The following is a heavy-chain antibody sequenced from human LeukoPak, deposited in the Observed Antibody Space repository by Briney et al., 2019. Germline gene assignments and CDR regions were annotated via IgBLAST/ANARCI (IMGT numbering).Heavy chain of an antibody. J-gene: IGHJ4*02. V-gene: IGHV4-34*01. Sequence: SETLSLTCAVYGGSFSGYYWGWIRQPPGKGLEWIGEINRGGDTNYNPSLKSRVTISVDTSKSQFSLKLSSVTAADTAVYYCARGTYSGSYFNYWGQGTLVPVSS. CDR2: INRGGDT. CDR1: GGSFSGYY. CDR3: ARGTYSGSYFNY. D-gene: IGHD1-26*01.